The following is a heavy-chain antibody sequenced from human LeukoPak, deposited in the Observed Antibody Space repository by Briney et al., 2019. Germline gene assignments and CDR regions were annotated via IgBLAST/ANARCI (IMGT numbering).Heavy chain of an antibody. CDR3: ANSNYYDSSGYYYGVFGYFDY. D-gene: IGHD3-22*01. CDR2: ISGSGGGT. J-gene: IGHJ4*02. V-gene: IGHV3-23*01. CDR1: GFTFSSYA. Sequence: GGSLRLSCAASGFTFSSYAMRWVRQAPGKGLEWVSAISGSGGGTYYADSVKGRFTISRDNSKNTLHLQMNSLRAEDTAVYYCANSNYYDSSGYYYGVFGYFDYWGQGTLVTVSS.